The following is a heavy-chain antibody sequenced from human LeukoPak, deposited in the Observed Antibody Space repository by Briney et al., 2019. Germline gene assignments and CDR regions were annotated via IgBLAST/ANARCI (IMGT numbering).Heavy chain of an antibody. Sequence: ASVKVSCKVSGYTLTELSIHWVRQAPGKGLEWMEGFDPEDGERVYAQKFRDRVTMTEDTSTDTAYMELSSLRSEDTAVYYCVIPKTGWSDAFNYWGQGTLVTVSS. CDR2: FDPEDGER. J-gene: IGHJ4*02. CDR1: GYTLTELS. D-gene: IGHD2-8*01. V-gene: IGHV1-24*01. CDR3: VIPKTGWSDAFNY.